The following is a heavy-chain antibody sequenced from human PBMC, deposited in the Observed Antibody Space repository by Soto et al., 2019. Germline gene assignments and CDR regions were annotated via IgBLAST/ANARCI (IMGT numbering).Heavy chain of an antibody. CDR3: ASIWDHFGSGSYHLVD. D-gene: IGHD3-10*01. Sequence: PSETLSLTCTVSGGSISSYYWTWIRQPPWKGLEWIGFIYNSGSTHYNPSLRSRVTISVDTSKNQFSLKLRSVTAADTAVYYCASIWDHFGSGSYHLVDSGPAPRVTVVS. CDR2: IYNSGST. J-gene: IGHJ4*02. CDR1: GGSISSYY. V-gene: IGHV4-59*08.